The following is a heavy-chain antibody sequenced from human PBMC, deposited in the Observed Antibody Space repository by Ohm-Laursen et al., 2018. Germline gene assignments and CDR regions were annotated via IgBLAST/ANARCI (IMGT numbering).Heavy chain of an antibody. D-gene: IGHD5-12*01. J-gene: IGHJ4*02. CDR3: ARHWIEDNGYDYPFDY. CDR2: IYYSGNT. CDR1: GGSISSYY. Sequence: TLSLTCTVSGGSISSYYWSWIRQPPGKGLEWIGYIYYSGNTNYNPSLKSRVTVSIDTSKNQLSLKLNSVTAADTAVYYCARHWIEDNGYDYPFDYWGQGTLVTVSS. V-gene: IGHV4-59*08.